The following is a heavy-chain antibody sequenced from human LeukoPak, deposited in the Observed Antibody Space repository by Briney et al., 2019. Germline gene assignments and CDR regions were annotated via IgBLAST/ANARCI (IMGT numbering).Heavy chain of an antibody. V-gene: IGHV4-34*01. CDR3: ARTYQSTVPGIAGAGTFDY. J-gene: IGHJ4*02. CDR1: GGSFSGYY. D-gene: IGHD6-13*01. Sequence: SETLSLTCAVYGGSFSGYYWSWIRQPPGKGLEWIGEIHHYGTTNYNPSLKNRVTILIDTSKNQFSLKVNSVTAADTAVYYCARTYQSTVPGIAGAGTFDYWGQGILVTVSS. CDR2: IHHYGTT.